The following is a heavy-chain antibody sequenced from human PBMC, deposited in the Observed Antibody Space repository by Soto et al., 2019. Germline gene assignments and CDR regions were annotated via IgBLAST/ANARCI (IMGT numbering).Heavy chain of an antibody. Sequence: QVQLVESGGGVVQPGRSLRLSCAASGFTFSSYGMHWVRQAPGKGLEWVAVISYDGSNKYYADSVKGRLTISRDNSKNTXYLXXNSLRAEDTAVYYCAKDGGGWLGHYFDYWGQGTLVTVSS. CDR3: AKDGGGWLGHYFDY. V-gene: IGHV3-30*18. J-gene: IGHJ4*02. CDR1: GFTFSSYG. D-gene: IGHD6-19*01. CDR2: ISYDGSNK.